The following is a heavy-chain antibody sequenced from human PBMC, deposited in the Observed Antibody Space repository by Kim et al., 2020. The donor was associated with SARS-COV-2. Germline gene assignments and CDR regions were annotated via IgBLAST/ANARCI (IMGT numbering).Heavy chain of an antibody. V-gene: IGHV3-11*06. CDR3: ARDAEYYDFWSGRDAFDI. J-gene: IGHJ3*02. Sequence: GRFTISRDNAKNSLYLQMNSLRAEDTAVYYCARDAEYYDFWSGRDAFDIWGQGTMVTVSS. D-gene: IGHD3-3*01.